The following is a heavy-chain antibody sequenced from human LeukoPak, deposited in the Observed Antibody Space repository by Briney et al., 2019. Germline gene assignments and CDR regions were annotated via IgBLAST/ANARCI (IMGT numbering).Heavy chain of an antibody. D-gene: IGHD4-17*01. CDR1: GGSISGSSYY. Sequence: SETLSLTCTVSGGSISGSSYYWAWIRPPPGKGLEWIGSGFYSGSAYYNPSLKSRVTISVDTSKNQFSLNLSSLTAADTAVYYCARLRGAMTPVTSDFDYWGQGTLVTVSS. CDR2: GFYSGSA. CDR3: ARLRGAMTPVTSDFDY. J-gene: IGHJ4*02. V-gene: IGHV4-39*01.